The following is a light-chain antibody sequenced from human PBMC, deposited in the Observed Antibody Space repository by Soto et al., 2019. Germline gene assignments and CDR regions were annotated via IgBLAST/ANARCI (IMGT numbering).Light chain of an antibody. CDR2: END. V-gene: IGLV1-47*01. CDR1: RSNAGVNS. Sequence: QSVLTQPPSASGTPGQRVTISCSGTRSNAGVNSVSWYQQVPGTAPKLLVYENDHRPSGFPARFSASKSGTSASRAISGLRSEDEADYYCSAWDSSLTGRVFGGGTKLTVL. CDR3: SAWDSSLTGRV. J-gene: IGLJ3*02.